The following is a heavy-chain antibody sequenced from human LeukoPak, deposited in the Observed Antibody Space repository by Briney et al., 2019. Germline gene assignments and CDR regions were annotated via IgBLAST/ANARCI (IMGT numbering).Heavy chain of an antibody. V-gene: IGHV1-18*01. J-gene: IGHJ3*02. CDR2: ISAYNGNT. D-gene: IGHD3-3*01. Sequence: ASVKVSCKASGYTFTSYGITWVRQAPGQGLEWMGWISAYNGNTNYAQKLQGRVTMTTDASTSTAYMELRSLRSDDTAVYYCARDSDYDQDAFDIWGQGTMVTVSS. CDR1: GYTFTSYG. CDR3: ARDSDYDQDAFDI.